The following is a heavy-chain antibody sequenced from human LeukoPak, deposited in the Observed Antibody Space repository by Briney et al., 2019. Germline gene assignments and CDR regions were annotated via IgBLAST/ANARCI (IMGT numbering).Heavy chain of an antibody. CDR3: ARLRTLATGVRYAFDT. CDR2: IYTSGST. D-gene: IGHD3-10*01. CDR1: GGSISSYY. V-gene: IGHV4-4*07. Sequence: SETLSLTCTVSGGSISSYYWSWIRQPAGKGLERIGRIYTSGSTNYNPSLKSRVTMSVDTSKNQFSLKLSSVTAADTAVYYCARLRTLATGVRYAFDTWGQGTMVTVSS. J-gene: IGHJ3*02.